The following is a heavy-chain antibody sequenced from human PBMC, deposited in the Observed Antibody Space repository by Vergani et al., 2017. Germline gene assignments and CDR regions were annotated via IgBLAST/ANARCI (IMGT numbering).Heavy chain of an antibody. V-gene: IGHV3-33*06. D-gene: IGHD3-10*01. CDR3: AKDVPLLSITMVRGVIGV. CDR2: IWYDGSNK. CDR1: GFTFSSYG. Sequence: QVQLVESGGGVVQPGRSLRLSCAASGFTFSSYGMHWVRQAPGKGLEWVAVIWYDGSNKYYADSVKGRFTISRDNSKNTLYLQMNSLRAEDTAVYYCAKDVPLLSITMVRGVIGVWGQGTLVTVSS. J-gene: IGHJ4*02.